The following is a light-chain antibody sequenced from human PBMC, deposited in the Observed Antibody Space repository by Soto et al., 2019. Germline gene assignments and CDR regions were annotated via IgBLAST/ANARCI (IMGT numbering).Light chain of an antibody. V-gene: IGKV1-5*03. CDR1: QSINAW. CDR3: QEYNSFST. Sequence: DIQMTQSPSTLSASVGDRVTITCRASQSINAWLAWYQQKPGKAPKLLIYRASNLQSGVPSRFSGSGSGTEFTLTISSLQPDDFATYFCQEYNSFSTFGQGTKVEFK. J-gene: IGKJ1*01. CDR2: RAS.